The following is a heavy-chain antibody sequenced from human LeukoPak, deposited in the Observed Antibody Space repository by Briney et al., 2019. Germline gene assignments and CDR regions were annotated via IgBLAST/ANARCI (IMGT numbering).Heavy chain of an antibody. D-gene: IGHD6-6*01. CDR1: GGTFSSYA. V-gene: IGHV1-69*13. CDR3: ARELAARQDYYYYMDV. CDR2: IIPIFGTA. J-gene: IGHJ6*03. Sequence: ASVKVSCKASGGTFSSYAISWVRQAPGQGLEWMGGIIPIFGTANYAQKFQGRVTITADESTSTAYTELSSLRSEDTAVYYCARELAARQDYYYYMDVWGKGTTVTVSS.